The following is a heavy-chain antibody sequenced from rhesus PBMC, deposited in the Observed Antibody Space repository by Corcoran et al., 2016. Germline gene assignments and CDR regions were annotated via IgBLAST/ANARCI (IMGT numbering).Heavy chain of an antibody. D-gene: IGHD6-25*01. CDR1: GFTFSSYW. CDR2: INSGGGST. Sequence: EVQLVESGGGLAKPGGSLRLSCAASGFTFSSYWMNWVRQAPGRGLEWGAAINSGGGSTYYADSGKGRFNSSRDNAKNTLSLQMNSLRAEDTAVYYCAKDEMRSGSQNWGQGVLVTVSS. CDR3: AKDEMRSGSQN. V-gene: IGHV3S42*01. J-gene: IGHJ4*01.